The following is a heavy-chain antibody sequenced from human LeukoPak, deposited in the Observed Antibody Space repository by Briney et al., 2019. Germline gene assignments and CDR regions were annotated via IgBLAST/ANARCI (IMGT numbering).Heavy chain of an antibody. CDR3: ARSGERYYYYYYGMDV. D-gene: IGHD3-10*01. V-gene: IGHV1-18*01. Sequence: ASVKVSCKASGYTFTSYGISWVRQAPGQGLEWMGWISAYNGNTNYAQKLQGRVTMTTDTSTSTAYMELRSLRSDDTAVYYCARSGERYYYYYYGMDVWGQETTVTVSS. CDR2: ISAYNGNT. J-gene: IGHJ6*02. CDR1: GYTFTSYG.